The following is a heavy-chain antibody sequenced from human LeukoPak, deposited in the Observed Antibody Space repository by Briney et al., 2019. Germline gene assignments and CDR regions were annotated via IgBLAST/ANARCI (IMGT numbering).Heavy chain of an antibody. D-gene: IGHD3-10*02. V-gene: IGHV3-48*03. CDR3: AELGITMIGGV. J-gene: IGHJ6*04. Sequence: GALRLSCAASGSTFSSYEMNWVRQAPGKGLEWVSYISSSGSTIYYADSVKGRFTISRDNAKNSLYLQMNSLRAEDTAVYYCAELGITMIGGVWGKGTTVTISS. CDR2: ISSSGSTI. CDR1: GSTFSSYE.